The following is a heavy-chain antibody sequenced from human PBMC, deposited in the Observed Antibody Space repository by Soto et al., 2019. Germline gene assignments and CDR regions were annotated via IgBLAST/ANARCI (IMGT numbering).Heavy chain of an antibody. V-gene: IGHV1-3*05. D-gene: IGHD1-1*01. J-gene: IGHJ4*02. CDR1: GYTFTSYA. CDR2: INAGNGNT. CDR3: ARGELDRRPRLNLLPPDY. Sequence: QVQLVQSGAEEKKPGASVKVSCKASGYTFTSYAMHWVRQAPGQRLEWMGWINAGNGNTKYSQKFQGRVTITRDTTASTAYMELSSLRAEDTAVYYCARGELDRRPRLNLLPPDYWGQGTLVTVSS.